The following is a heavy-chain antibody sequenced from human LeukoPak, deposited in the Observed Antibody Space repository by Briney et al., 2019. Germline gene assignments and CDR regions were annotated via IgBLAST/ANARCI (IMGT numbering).Heavy chain of an antibody. Sequence: GESLKISCEASGYSFTNYWISWVRQMPGRGLDWMGRIDPSESQTNYNPSFRGHVTISVDKSINTAYLEWSSLKASDTAIYYRARRNRDKDISLDVWGRGTVVTVSS. J-gene: IGHJ2*01. V-gene: IGHV5-10-1*01. CDR2: IDPSESQT. CDR1: GYSFTNYW. D-gene: IGHD1-14*01. CDR3: ARRNRDKDISLDV.